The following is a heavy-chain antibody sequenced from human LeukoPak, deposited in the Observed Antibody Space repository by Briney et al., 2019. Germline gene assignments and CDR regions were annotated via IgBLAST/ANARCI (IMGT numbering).Heavy chain of an antibody. CDR2: IRGGGVNI. D-gene: IGHD3-10*01. CDR3: AKEFFGSGNYFSGVFGS. V-gene: IGHV3-23*01. CDR1: GFTFSSCA. J-gene: IGHJ4*02. Sequence: GGSLRLSCAASGFTFSSCAMSWVRQAPGKGLEWVSSIRGGGVNIQYAVSVKGRFTISRDNSNNTLHLQMNSLRVEDTAVYYCAKEFFGSGNYFSGVFGSWGQGALVTVSS.